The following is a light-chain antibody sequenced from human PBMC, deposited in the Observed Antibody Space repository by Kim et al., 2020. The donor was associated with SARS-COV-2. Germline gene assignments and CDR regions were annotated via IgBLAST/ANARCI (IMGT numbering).Light chain of an antibody. CDR2: DVS. J-gene: IGLJ1*01. V-gene: IGLV2-14*03. CDR3: SSYTSSSTRGV. CDR1: SSDVGGYNY. Sequence: QAITISCTGTSSDVGGYNYVSWYQQHPGKAPKLMIYDVSNRPSGVSNRFSGSKSGNTASLTISGLQAEDEADYYCSSYTSSSTRGVFGTGTKVTVL.